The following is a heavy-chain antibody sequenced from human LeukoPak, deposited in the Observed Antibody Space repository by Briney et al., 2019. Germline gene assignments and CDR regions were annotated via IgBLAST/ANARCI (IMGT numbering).Heavy chain of an antibody. J-gene: IGHJ6*02. CDR1: GFTFSSYW. D-gene: IGHD5-24*01. Sequence: GGSPRLSCAASGFTFSSYWMSWVRQAPGKGLEWVANIKQDGSEKYYVDSVKGRFTISRDNAKNSLYLQMNSLRAEDTAVYYCAGGRDGYNWEFDGMDVWGQGTTVTVSS. CDR3: AGGRDGYNWEFDGMDV. CDR2: IKQDGSEK. V-gene: IGHV3-7*01.